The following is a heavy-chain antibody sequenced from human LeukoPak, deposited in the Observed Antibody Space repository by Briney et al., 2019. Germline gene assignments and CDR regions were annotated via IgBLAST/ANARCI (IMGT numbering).Heavy chain of an antibody. D-gene: IGHD6-13*01. CDR2: IYYSGST. V-gene: IGHV4-59*01. J-gene: IGHJ6*03. CDR3: ARKIAARVDYYYYYYMDV. CDR1: GGSISSYY. Sequence: PSETLSLTCTVSGGSISSYYWSWIRQPPGKGLEWIGYIYYSGSTNYNPSLKSRVTISVDTSKNQFSLKLSSVTAADTAVYYCARKIAARVDYYYYYYMDVWGKGTTVTVSS.